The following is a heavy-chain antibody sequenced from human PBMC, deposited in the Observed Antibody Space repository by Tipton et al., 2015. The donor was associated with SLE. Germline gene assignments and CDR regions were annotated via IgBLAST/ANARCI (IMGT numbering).Heavy chain of an antibody. D-gene: IGHD1-7*01. CDR2: IIPIFGTA. V-gene: IGHV1-69*01. J-gene: IGHJ5*02. CDR1: GGTFSSYA. CDR3: ARARTLILAWFDP. Sequence: QLVQSGPEVKKPGSSVKVSCKASGGTFSSYAISWVQQAPGQGLEWMGGIIPIFGTANYAQKFQGRVTITADESTSTAYMELSSLRSEDTAVYYCARARTLILAWFDPWGQGTLVTVSS.